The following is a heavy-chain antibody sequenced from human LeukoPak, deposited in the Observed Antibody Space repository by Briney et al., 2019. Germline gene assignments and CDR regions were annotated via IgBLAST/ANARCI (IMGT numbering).Heavy chain of an antibody. V-gene: IGHV4-39*07. Sequence: PSETLSLTCTVSGASINSITYYWGWIRQPPGKGLEWIGSIYYSGSTYYNPSLKSRVTISVDTSKNQFSLKLSSVTAADTAVYYCARLVGATTTHNWGQGTMVTVSS. J-gene: IGHJ3*01. CDR2: IYYSGST. CDR3: ARLVGATTTHN. CDR1: GASINSITYY. D-gene: IGHD1-26*01.